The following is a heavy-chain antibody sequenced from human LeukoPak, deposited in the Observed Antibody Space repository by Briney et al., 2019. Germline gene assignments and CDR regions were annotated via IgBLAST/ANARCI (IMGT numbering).Heavy chain of an antibody. J-gene: IGHJ4*02. D-gene: IGHD5-18*01. Sequence: GGSLRLSCAASGISFSSYEMNWVRQAPGKGLEWISCISSSGATMYYADSVKGRFTISRDNAKNSLYLQMNSLRAEDTAVYYCARGFRDTAMFLDYWGQGTLVTVSS. CDR3: ARGFRDTAMFLDY. CDR1: GISFSSYE. CDR2: ISSSGATM. V-gene: IGHV3-48*03.